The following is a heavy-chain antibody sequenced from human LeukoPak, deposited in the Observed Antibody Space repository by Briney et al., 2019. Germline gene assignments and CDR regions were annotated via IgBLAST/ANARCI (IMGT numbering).Heavy chain of an antibody. D-gene: IGHD2-15*01. V-gene: IGHV3-48*03. CDR1: GFTFSSYE. CDR3: ARGVAATASTGTLFYVN. CDR2: ISSSGSTI. J-gene: IGHJ4*02. Sequence: GGSLRLSCAASGFTFSSYEMNWVRQAPGKGLEWVSYISSSGSTIYYADSVKGRFTISRDNAKNSLYLQMNSLRAEDMAVYYCARGVAATASTGTLFYVNWGQGTLVTVSS.